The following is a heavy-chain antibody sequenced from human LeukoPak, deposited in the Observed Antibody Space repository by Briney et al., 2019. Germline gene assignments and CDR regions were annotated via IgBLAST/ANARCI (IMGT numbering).Heavy chain of an antibody. CDR2: ISGSGGST. J-gene: IGHJ6*03. D-gene: IGHD6-6*01. CDR1: GFTFSDYY. Sequence: KPGGSLRLSCAASGFTFSDYYMSWIRQAPGKGLEWVSYISGSGGSTYYADSVKGRFTISRDNSKNTLYLQMNSLRAEDTAVYYCARSRIAARHGPYYYYMDVWGKGTTVTVSS. CDR3: ARSRIAARHGPYYYYMDV. V-gene: IGHV3-11*01.